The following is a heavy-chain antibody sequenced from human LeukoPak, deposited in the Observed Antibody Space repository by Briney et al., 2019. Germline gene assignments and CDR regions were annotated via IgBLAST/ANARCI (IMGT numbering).Heavy chain of an antibody. J-gene: IGHJ4*02. CDR1: GGSISSGSYY. CDR3: ARDLLRIWFGELAKDY. D-gene: IGHD3-10*01. V-gene: IGHV4-61*02. CDR2: IYTSGST. Sequence: SETLSLTCTVSGGSISSGSYYWSWIRQPAGKGLEWIGRIYTSGSTNYNPSLKSRVTISVDTSKNQFSLKLSSVTAADTAVHYCARDLLRIWFGELAKDYWGQGTLVTVSS.